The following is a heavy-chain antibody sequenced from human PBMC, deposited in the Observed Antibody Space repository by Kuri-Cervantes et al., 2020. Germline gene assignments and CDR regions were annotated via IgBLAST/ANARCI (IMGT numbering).Heavy chain of an antibody. CDR1: GGSISSSSYY. V-gene: IGHV4-39*02. CDR2: IYYSGST. Sequence: SETLSLTCTVSGGSISSSSYYWGWIRQPPGKGLEWIGSIYYSGSTYYNPSLKSRVTISVDTSKNQFSLKLSSVTAADTAVYYCVTERRDYYLDVWGKGTTVTVSS. J-gene: IGHJ6*03. CDR3: VTERRDYYLDV.